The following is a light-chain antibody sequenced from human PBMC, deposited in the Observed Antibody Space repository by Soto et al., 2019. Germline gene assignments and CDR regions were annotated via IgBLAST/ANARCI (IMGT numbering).Light chain of an antibody. CDR2: WAS. CDR3: QQHYSSPPT. J-gene: IGKJ2*01. V-gene: IGKV4-1*01. CDR1: QNVLYSPNNKNY. Sequence: DIVMTQSPDSLAVSLGERATINCKSSQNVLYSPNNKNYLAWYHLIPGQPPKVLISWASTRESGVPDRFSGSGSGTDCTLTISSLQAEDVAVYYCQQHYSSPPTFGQGTKLEIK.